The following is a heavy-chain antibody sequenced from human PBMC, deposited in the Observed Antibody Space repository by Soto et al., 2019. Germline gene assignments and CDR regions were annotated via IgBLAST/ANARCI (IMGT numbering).Heavy chain of an antibody. J-gene: IGHJ4*02. CDR2: IYHSGST. D-gene: IGHD3-3*01. V-gene: IGHV4-39*02. Sequence: SETLSLTCTVSGGSISSSSYYWGWIRQPPGKGLEWIGSIYHSGSTYYNPSLKSRVTISVDTSKNQFSLKLTSVTAADTAVYYCVREVVGDFWSGYYLGYFDYWGQGTLVTVSS. CDR1: GGSISSSSYY. CDR3: VREVVGDFWSGYYLGYFDY.